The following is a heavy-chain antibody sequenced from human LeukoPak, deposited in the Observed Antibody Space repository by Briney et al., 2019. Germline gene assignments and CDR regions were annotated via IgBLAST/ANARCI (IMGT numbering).Heavy chain of an antibody. CDR3: AKESLRVVPSATFDY. Sequence: GGSLRLSCAASGFNFGSYSMTWVRQAPGKGLEWVSVISADSATTFYADSVKGRFTISRDNAKNTVFLQMSSLRAEDTALYYCAKESLRVVPSATFDYWGQGTLVTVSS. CDR2: ISADSATT. V-gene: IGHV3-23*01. D-gene: IGHD2-2*01. CDR1: GFNFGSYS. J-gene: IGHJ4*02.